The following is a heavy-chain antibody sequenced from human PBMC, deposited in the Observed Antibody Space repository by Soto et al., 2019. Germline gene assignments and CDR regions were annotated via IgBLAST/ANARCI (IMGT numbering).Heavy chain of an antibody. CDR2: ISGSGGGT. Sequence: GGSLRLSCAASGFTFSSYAMSWARQAPGKGLEWVSSISGSGGGTYYADSVKGRFTFSRDNSKNTLYLQMNSLRAEDTAVYHCAKFGMATTKRSPPYYIDYWGQGALVTVSS. J-gene: IGHJ4*02. D-gene: IGHD1-1*01. CDR3: AKFGMATTKRSPPYYIDY. V-gene: IGHV3-23*01. CDR1: GFTFSSYA.